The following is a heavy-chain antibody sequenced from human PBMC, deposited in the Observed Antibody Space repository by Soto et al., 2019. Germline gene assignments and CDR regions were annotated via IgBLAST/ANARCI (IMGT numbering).Heavy chain of an antibody. D-gene: IGHD3-10*01. CDR1: GYTFTGYY. V-gene: IGHV1-2*04. J-gene: IGHJ6*02. Sequence: ASVKVSCKASGYTFTGYYMHWVRQAPGQGLEWMGWINPNSGGTNYAQKFQGWVTMTRDTSISTAYMELSRLRSDDTAVYYCASSTYYYGSGSHPPDVWGQGTTVTVSS. CDR2: INPNSGGT. CDR3: ASSTYYYGSGSHPPDV.